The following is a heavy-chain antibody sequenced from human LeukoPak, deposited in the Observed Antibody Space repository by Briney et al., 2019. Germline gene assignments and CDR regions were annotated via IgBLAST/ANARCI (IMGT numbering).Heavy chain of an antibody. J-gene: IGHJ4*02. V-gene: IGHV4-59*01. CDR3: AQSYDSSGFYNY. D-gene: IGHD3-22*01. CDR2: IYYSGST. Sequence: SETLSLTCTVSGGSINNYYWSWIRQPPGKGLEWIGYIYYSGSTNYNPSLKSRVTISVDTSKNQFSLKLSSVTAADTAVYYCAQSYDSSGFYNYWGQGTLVTVSS. CDR1: GGSINNYY.